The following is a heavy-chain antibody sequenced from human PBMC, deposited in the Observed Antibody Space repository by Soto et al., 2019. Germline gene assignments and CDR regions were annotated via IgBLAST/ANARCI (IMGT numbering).Heavy chain of an antibody. J-gene: IGHJ6*02. V-gene: IGHV4-59*01. Sequence: SETLSLTCTVSGGSISSYYWSWIRQPPGKGLEWIGYIYYSGSTNYNPSLKSRVTISVDTSKNQSSLRLGSVTAADTAVYYCAREGLITGTTYYYYGMDVWGQGTTVTVSS. CDR3: AREGLITGTTYYYYGMDV. CDR1: GGSISSYY. CDR2: IYYSGST. D-gene: IGHD1-7*01.